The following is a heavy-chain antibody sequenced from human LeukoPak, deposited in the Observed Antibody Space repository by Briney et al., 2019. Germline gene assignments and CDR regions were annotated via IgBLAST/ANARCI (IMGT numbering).Heavy chain of an antibody. V-gene: IGHV4-59*08. Sequence: GSLRLSCAASGFTFSSYAMSWIRQPPGKGLEWVGYISYSGSTKYNPSLKSRVSISVDTSKTQFSLKLSSVTAADTAVYYCARHAGCSGDSCFSGFPDCWGQGTLVTVSS. CDR3: ARHAGCSGDSCFSGFPDC. CDR1: GFTFSSYA. D-gene: IGHD2-15*01. J-gene: IGHJ4*02. CDR2: ISYSGST.